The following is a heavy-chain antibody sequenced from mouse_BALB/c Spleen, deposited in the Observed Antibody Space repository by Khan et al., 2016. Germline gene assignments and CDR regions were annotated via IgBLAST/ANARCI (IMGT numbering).Heavy chain of an antibody. J-gene: IGHJ3*01. V-gene: IGHV3-2*02. CDR2: ISSSGTT. D-gene: IGHD2-2*01. CDR1: GYSITSDYA. CDR3: TVAGALYGYLTD. Sequence: EVQLQESGPGLVKPSQSLSLTCTVTGYSITSDYAWNWIRQFPRNKLECLGYISSSGTTIYNPSLKSRISITRDTSKNPFFLQLNSVTTEDTAIYYCTVAGALYGYLTDWGQGTLVTVSA.